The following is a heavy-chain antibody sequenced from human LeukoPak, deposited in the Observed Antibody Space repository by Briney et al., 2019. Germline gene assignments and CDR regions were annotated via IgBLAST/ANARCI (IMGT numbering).Heavy chain of an antibody. J-gene: IGHJ5*02. CDR3: ATLFHP. D-gene: IGHD2-21*01. CDR2: IYSGGNT. V-gene: IGHV3-66*01. Sequence: GGSLRLSCTVSGFTVSINSMSWVRQAPGKGLEWVSFIYSGGNTHYSDSAEGRFTISRDNAKNSLFLQMNSLRVEDAGIYYCATLFHPWGQGTLVTVSS. CDR1: GFTVSINS.